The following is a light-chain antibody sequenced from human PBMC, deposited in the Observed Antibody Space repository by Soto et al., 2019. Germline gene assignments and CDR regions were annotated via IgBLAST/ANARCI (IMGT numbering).Light chain of an antibody. CDR2: GAS. CDR1: QSVSSNY. Sequence: EMVFTQFPGTLSLSPGERATLSCRASQSVSSNYLAWYQQRPGQPPNLLIFGASNRAPGIPDRFSGSGSGTDFTLTISRLEPEDFAVYYCQQYGSSIKTFGQGTKVDIK. CDR3: QQYGSSIKT. J-gene: IGKJ1*01. V-gene: IGKV3-20*01.